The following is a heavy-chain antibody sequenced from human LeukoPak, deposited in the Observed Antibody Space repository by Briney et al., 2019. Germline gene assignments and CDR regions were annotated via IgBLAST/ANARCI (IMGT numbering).Heavy chain of an antibody. CDR2: INSDESSR. D-gene: IGHD3-10*01. V-gene: IGHV3-74*01. CDR1: GFTFTPFW. J-gene: IGHJ3*02. CDR3: ARDRGSPDSFDI. Sequence: RGGSLRLSCVASGFTFTPFWVHWVRQAPGKGLEWVSHINSDESSRNYADSVKGRFTISRDNAKNTLYLQMSSLRAEDTAVYYCARDRGSPDSFDIWGQGTMVTVSS.